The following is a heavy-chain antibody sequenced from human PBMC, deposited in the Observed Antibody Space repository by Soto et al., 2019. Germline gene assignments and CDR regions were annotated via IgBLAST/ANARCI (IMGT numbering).Heavy chain of an antibody. CDR1: GGSFGGFY. CDR3: ARAVVVGPATQTYYYYGMDV. V-gene: IGHV4-59*01. J-gene: IGHJ6*02. Sequence: VQLQESGPGLVKPSETLSLTCSVSGGSFGGFYWSWIRQSPGKGLEWIGYVYYTGSTSYNPSLNGRVTISIDTAKTQFSLRLKSVTAADTAVYYCARAVVVGPATQTYYYYGMDVWGQGTTVTVSS. D-gene: IGHD2-15*01. CDR2: VYYTGST.